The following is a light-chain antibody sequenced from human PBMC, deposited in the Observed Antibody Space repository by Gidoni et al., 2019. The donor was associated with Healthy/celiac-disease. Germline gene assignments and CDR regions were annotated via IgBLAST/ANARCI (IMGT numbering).Light chain of an antibody. Sequence: DIQMTQSPSSLSASVGDRVTITCRASQSISSYLNWYQQKPGKAPKLLIYAASSLQSGVPSRFSGSGSGTDFTLTISSLQPEDFATYYCQQSYSTLGSFGKGTKLEIK. CDR2: AAS. V-gene: IGKV1-39*01. J-gene: IGKJ2*04. CDR3: QQSYSTLGS. CDR1: QSISSY.